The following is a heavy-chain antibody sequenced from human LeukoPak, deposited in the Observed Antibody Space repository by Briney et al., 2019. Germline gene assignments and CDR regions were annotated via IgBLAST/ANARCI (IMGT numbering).Heavy chain of an antibody. CDR1: GYSFTSYW. V-gene: IGHV5-51*01. J-gene: IGHJ4*01. D-gene: IGHD5-18*01. CDR2: IYPGDSDT. Sequence: NRGESLKISCKGSGYSFTSYWIGWVRQMPGKGLEWMGIIYPGDSDTRYSPSFQGQVTISADKSISTTYLQCSRLKSPDTAKCYCAGHAPGDTYATDDWGQGTLVTVSS. CDR3: AGHAPGDTYATDD.